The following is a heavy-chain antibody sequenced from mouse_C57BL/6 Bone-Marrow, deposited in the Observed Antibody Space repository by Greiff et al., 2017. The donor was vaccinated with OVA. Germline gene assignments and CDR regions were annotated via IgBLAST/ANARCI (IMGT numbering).Heavy chain of an antibody. J-gene: IGHJ4*01. Sequence: EVHLVESGGGLVKPGGSLKLSCAASGFTFSDYGMHWVRQAPEKGLEWVAYISSGSSTIYYADTVKGRFTISRDNAKNTLFLQMTSLRSEDTAMYYCARKDHYYGSTYYYAMDYWGQGTSVTVSS. CDR1: GFTFSDYG. CDR3: ARKDHYYGSTYYYAMDY. V-gene: IGHV5-17*01. CDR2: ISSGSSTI. D-gene: IGHD1-1*01.